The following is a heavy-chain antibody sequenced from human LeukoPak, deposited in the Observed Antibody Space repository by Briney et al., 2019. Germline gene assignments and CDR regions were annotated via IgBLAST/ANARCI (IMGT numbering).Heavy chain of an antibody. CDR2: ISYDGSNK. J-gene: IGHJ4*02. V-gene: IGHV3-30-3*01. CDR1: GFTFSSYA. D-gene: IGHD1-26*01. Sequence: PGGSLRLSCAASGFTFSSYAMHWVRQAPGKGLEWVAVISYDGSNKCYADSVKGRFTISRDNSKNTLYLQMNSLRAEDTAVYYCARAAPAPFKWSPVDYWGQGTLVTVSS. CDR3: ARAAPAPFKWSPVDY.